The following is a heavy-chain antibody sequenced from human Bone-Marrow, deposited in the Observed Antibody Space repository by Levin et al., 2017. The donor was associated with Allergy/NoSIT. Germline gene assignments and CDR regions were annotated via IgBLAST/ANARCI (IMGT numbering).Heavy chain of an antibody. J-gene: IGHJ4*02. CDR1: GFTVSSNY. Sequence: GGSLRLSCAASGFTVSSNYMSWVRQAPGKGLEWVSVIYSGGSTYYADSVKGRFTISRDNSKNTLYLQMNSLRAEDTAVYYCARPYGGNHGQGDYWGQGTLVTVSS. CDR3: ARPYGGNHGQGDY. CDR2: IYSGGST. V-gene: IGHV3-66*04. D-gene: IGHD4-23*01.